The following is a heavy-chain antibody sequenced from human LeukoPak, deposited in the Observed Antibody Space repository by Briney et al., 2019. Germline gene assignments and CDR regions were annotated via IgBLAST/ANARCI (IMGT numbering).Heavy chain of an antibody. J-gene: IGHJ6*04. D-gene: IGHD3-10*02. V-gene: IGHV3-7*01. Sequence: GGSLRLSCAASGFTFTSYWMNWVRQAPGKGLEWVANIKQDGSDEYYVDSVKGRFTISRDNAKNSLYLQMNSLRAEDTAVYYCAELGITMIGGVWGKGTTVTISS. CDR1: GFTFTSYW. CDR3: AELGITMIGGV. CDR2: IKQDGSDE.